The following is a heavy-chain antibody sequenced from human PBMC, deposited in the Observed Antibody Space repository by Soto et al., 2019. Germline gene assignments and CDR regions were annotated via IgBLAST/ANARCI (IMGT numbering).Heavy chain of an antibody. D-gene: IGHD3-3*01. CDR2: ISYDGSNK. J-gene: IGHJ4*02. CDR1: GFTFSSHG. Sequence: QVQLVESGGGVVQPGRSLRLSCAASGFTFSSHGMHWVRQAPGKGLEWVAVISYDGSNKYYADSVKGRFTISRDNSKNTLYLQMNSLRAEDTAVYYCAKNFGVVIIGFDYWGQGTLVTVSS. V-gene: IGHV3-30*18. CDR3: AKNFGVVIIGFDY.